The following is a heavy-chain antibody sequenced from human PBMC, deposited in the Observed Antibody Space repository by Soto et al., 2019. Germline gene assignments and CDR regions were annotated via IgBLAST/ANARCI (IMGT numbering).Heavy chain of an antibody. CDR3: ARMRGLGEISPYLDY. V-gene: IGHV4-59*01. CDR1: GGSISDYQ. D-gene: IGHD3-16*01. J-gene: IGHJ4*02. CDR2: IYYSGRT. Sequence: QVQLQESGPGLVEPSETLSLTCSISGGSISDYQWNWIRQPPGKGLEWIGYIYYSGRTNYNPSLKSRLTISLDKSTRQFSLRLRSVTAADTAVYYCARMRGLGEISPYLDYWGQGALVTVSS.